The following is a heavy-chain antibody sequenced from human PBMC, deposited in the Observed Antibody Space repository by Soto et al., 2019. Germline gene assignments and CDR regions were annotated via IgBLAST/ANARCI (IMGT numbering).Heavy chain of an antibody. CDR2: IYWNDNK. CDR3: EHRKKGAYDY. J-gene: IGHJ4*02. V-gene: IGHV2-5*01. CDR1: GFSLSTSGVG. Sequence: QITLKESGPTLVKPTQTLTLTCTFSGFSLSTSGVGVGWIRQPPGKALEWLALIYWNDNKLYSPSLRGRLTITKDTSNNQVVLTMTYMDPVDTSTYYCEHRKKGAYDYWGQGTLVTVSS.